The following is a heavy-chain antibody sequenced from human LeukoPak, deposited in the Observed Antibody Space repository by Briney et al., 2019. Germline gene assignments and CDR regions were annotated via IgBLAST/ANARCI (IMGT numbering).Heavy chain of an antibody. D-gene: IGHD1-26*01. V-gene: IGHV3-30-3*01. CDR2: ISYDGSNK. Sequence: PGGSLRLSCAASGFTFSSYAMHWIRQAPGKGLEWVAVISYDGSNKYYADSVKGRFTISRDNAKNSLYLQMNSLRAEDMALYYCAKAADRGVGRGYFQHWGQGTLVTVSS. CDR3: AKAADRGVGRGYFQH. CDR1: GFTFSSYA. J-gene: IGHJ1*01.